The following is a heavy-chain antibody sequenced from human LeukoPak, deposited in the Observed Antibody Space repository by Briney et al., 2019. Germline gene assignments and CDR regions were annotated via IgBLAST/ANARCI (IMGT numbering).Heavy chain of an antibody. Sequence: ASVKVSCKVSGYTLTELSMHWVRHAPGKGLEWMGGFDPEDGETIYAQKLQGRVTMTEDTYTDTAYMELSSMRSEDTAVYDCASGRGVIKRSLYYWGQGTLVTVSS. J-gene: IGHJ4*02. CDR3: ASGRGVIKRSLYY. CDR1: GYTLTELS. V-gene: IGHV1-24*01. CDR2: FDPEDGET. D-gene: IGHD2/OR15-2a*01.